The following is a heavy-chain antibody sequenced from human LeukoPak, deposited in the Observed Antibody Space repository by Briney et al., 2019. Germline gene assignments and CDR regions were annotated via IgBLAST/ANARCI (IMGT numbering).Heavy chain of an antibody. Sequence: GGSLRLSCAASGFTLHQYAIHWVRQVPGKGLEWVSGISWNSGSIGYADSVKGRFTIPRDSAKNSVYLQMNSLRPEDTALYYCAKDKAPLYSGYDWDLDFWGQGTLVTVSS. J-gene: IGHJ4*02. D-gene: IGHD5-12*01. CDR3: AKDKAPLYSGYDWDLDF. CDR2: ISWNSGSI. CDR1: GFTLHQYA. V-gene: IGHV3-9*01.